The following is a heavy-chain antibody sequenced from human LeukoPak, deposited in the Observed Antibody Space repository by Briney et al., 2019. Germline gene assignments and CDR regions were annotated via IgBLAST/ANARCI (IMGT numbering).Heavy chain of an antibody. V-gene: IGHV3-7*01. J-gene: IGHJ4*02. CDR1: GFTFSSYW. CDR2: IKQDGSEK. CDR3: ARGGLQRGDYFDY. Sequence: PGGSLRLSCAASGFTFSSYWMSWVRQAPGKGLEWVANIKQDGSEKYYVDSVKGRFTISRDNAKNSLYLQMNSLRAEDTAVYYRARGGLQRGDYFDYWGQGTLVTVSS. D-gene: IGHD5-24*01.